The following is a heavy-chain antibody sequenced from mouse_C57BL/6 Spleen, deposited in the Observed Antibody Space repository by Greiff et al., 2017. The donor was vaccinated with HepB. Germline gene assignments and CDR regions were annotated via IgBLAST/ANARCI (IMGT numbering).Heavy chain of an antibody. V-gene: IGHV14-4*01. J-gene: IGHJ3*01. D-gene: IGHD1-1*02. CDR1: GFNIKDDY. CDR2: IDPENGDT. CDR3: TTRERWRRAWFAY. Sequence: EVQLQESGAELVRPGASVKLSCTASGFNIKDDYMHWVKQRPEQGLEWIGWIDPENGDTEYASKFQGKATITADTSSNTAYLQLSSLTSEDTAVYYCTTRERWRRAWFAYWGQGTLVTVSA.